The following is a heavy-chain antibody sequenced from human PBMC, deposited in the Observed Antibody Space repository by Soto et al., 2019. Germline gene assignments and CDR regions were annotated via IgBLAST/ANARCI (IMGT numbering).Heavy chain of an antibody. CDR2: IYYSGST. CDR3: ARVLPRQTRYSGYAGLYFDY. Sequence: SETLSLTCTVSGGSISSYYWSWIRQPPGKGLEWIGYIYYSGSTNYNPSLKSRVTISVDTSKNQFSLKLSSVTAADTAVYYCARVLPRQTRYSGYAGLYFDYWGQGTLVTVSS. CDR1: GGSISSYY. J-gene: IGHJ4*02. D-gene: IGHD5-12*01. V-gene: IGHV4-59*01.